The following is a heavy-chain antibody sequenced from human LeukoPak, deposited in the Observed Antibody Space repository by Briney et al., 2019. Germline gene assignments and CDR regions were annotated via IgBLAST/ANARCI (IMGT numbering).Heavy chain of an antibody. Sequence: GESLKISCKGSGYTFISYWIGWVRQMPGKGLEWMGIIYPGDSDTRYSPSFQGQVTISADKSINTAYLQWSTLKASDTAMYYCARQRESSSSWIDAFDIWGQGTMVTVSS. V-gene: IGHV5-51*01. J-gene: IGHJ3*02. CDR1: GYTFISYW. CDR3: ARQRESSSSWIDAFDI. CDR2: IYPGDSDT. D-gene: IGHD6-13*01.